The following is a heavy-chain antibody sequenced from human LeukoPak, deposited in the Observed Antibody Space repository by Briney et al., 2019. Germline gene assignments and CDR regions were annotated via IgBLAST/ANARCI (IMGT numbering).Heavy chain of an antibody. J-gene: IGHJ4*02. V-gene: IGHV3-23*01. CDR2: ISGSGGST. CDR3: ARSLAAADY. Sequence: PGGSLRLSCAASGFMFSNYWMSWVRQAPGKGLEWVSAISGSGGSTYYADSVKGRFTISRDNAKNSLYLQMNSLRAEDTAVYYCARSLAAADYWGQGTLVTVSS. D-gene: IGHD3-3*01. CDR1: GFMFSNYW.